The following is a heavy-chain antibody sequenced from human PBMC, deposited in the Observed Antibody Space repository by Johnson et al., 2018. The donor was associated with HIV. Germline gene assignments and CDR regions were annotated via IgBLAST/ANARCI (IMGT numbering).Heavy chain of an antibody. J-gene: IGHJ3*02. CDR2: FKTKTDGGTT. Sequence: VQLVESGGGLVQPGGSLRLSCAASGFTVSSNYMSWVRQAPGKGLECVGRFKTKTDGGTTDYAAPVKGRFTISRDNSKTTLYLQINSLRAEEPAGYYCARGGGNDAFDIWGQGTMVTVSS. D-gene: IGHD3-16*01. CDR3: ARGGGNDAFDI. CDR1: GFTVSSNY. V-gene: IGHV3-15*01.